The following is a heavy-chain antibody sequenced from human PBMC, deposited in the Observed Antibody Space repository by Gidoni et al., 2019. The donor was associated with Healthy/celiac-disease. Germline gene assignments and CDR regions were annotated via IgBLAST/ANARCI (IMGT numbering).Heavy chain of an antibody. CDR2: IWYDGSNK. CDR1: GFTFSSYG. CDR3: ARDSGGAYYYYGMDV. J-gene: IGHJ6*02. Sequence: QVQLVESGGGVVQPGRSLRLSCAASGFTFSSYGMHWVRQAPGKGLEWVAVIWYDGSNKYYADSVKGRFTISRDNSKNTLYLQMNSLRAEDTAVYYCARDSGGAYYYYGMDVWGQGTTVTVSS. V-gene: IGHV3-33*01.